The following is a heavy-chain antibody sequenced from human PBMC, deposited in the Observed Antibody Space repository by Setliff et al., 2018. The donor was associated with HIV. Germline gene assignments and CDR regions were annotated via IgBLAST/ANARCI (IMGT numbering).Heavy chain of an antibody. J-gene: IGHJ6*03. CDR1: GGSISNYY. D-gene: IGHD7-27*01. CDR2: IYFTGNT. V-gene: IGHV4-59*01. Sequence: SETLSLTCTVSGGSISNYYWSWIRQSPGKGLEWIGYIYFTGNTNYNPSLKSRVTISLDTSKNQFSLKLSSVTAADTAVYFCARGIDWGHFYYYYMDVWGKGTTVTVSS. CDR3: ARGIDWGHFYYYYMDV.